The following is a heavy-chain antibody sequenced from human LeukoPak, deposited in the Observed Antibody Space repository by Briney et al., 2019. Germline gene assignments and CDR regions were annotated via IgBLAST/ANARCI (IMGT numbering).Heavy chain of an antibody. V-gene: IGHV4-39*01. Sequence: SETLSLTCTVSGGSISSSSYYWGWIRQPPGKGLEWIGSIYYSGSTYYNPSLKSRVTISVDTSKNQFSLKLSSVTAADTAVYYCARRGGYDYYFDYWGRGTLVTVSS. J-gene: IGHJ4*02. D-gene: IGHD5-12*01. CDR2: IYYSGST. CDR1: GGSISSSSYY. CDR3: ARRGGYDYYFDY.